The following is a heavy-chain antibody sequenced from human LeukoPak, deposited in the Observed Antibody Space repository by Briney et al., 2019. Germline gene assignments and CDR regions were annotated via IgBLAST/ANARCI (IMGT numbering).Heavy chain of an antibody. V-gene: IGHV3-30-3*01. J-gene: IGHJ4*02. CDR2: TSYDGSNK. CDR3: ARSDTAMVEGLFDY. CDR1: GFTFSSYA. Sequence: PGGSLRLSCAASGFTFSSYAMHWVRQAPGKGLEWVAVTSYDGSNKYYADSVKGRFTISRDNSKNTLYLQMNSLRAEDTAVYYCARSDTAMVEGLFDYWGQGTLVTVSS. D-gene: IGHD5-18*01.